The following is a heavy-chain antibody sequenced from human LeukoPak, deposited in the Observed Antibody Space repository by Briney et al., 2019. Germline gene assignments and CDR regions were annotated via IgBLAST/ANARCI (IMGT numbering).Heavy chain of an antibody. CDR3: ARDARTVGITMIVVGFDY. J-gene: IGHJ4*02. D-gene: IGHD3-22*01. CDR2: ISYDGSNK. CDR1: GFTFSSYA. V-gene: IGHV3-30*04. Sequence: PGGSLRLSCAASGFTFSSYAMYWVRQSPGKGLEWVAVISYDGSNKYYADSVKGRFTISRDNSKNTLYLQMNSLRAEDTAVYYCARDARTVGITMIVVGFDYWGQGPLVTVSS.